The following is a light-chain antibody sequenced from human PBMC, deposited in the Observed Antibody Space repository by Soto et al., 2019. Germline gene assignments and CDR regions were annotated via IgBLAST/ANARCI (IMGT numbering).Light chain of an antibody. CDR2: GAS. CDR3: HQYRSSPT. CDR1: QSVSSDY. Sequence: EIVLTQSPGTLSLSPGERATLSCRASQSVSSDYLAWYHQKPGQPPRLLIYGASSRATGIPDRFSGSGSGTDFTLTISRLEPEDFAVYYCHQYRSSPTFGQGTRLEIK. V-gene: IGKV3-20*01. J-gene: IGKJ5*01.